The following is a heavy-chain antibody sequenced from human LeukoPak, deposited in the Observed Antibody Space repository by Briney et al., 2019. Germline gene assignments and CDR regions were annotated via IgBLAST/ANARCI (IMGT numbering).Heavy chain of an antibody. J-gene: IGHJ4*02. Sequence: ASVKVSCKASGYTFSNHAMHWVRQAPGQRLEWMGWINAGNGNTKYSQNFEGRVTITTDTSAKTAYMELNSLRSDDMAIYYCARDKAAVSSWSFDYWGQGTLVTVSS. CDR3: ARDKAAVSSWSFDY. CDR2: INAGNGNT. CDR1: GYTFSNHA. V-gene: IGHV1-3*01. D-gene: IGHD3-3*01.